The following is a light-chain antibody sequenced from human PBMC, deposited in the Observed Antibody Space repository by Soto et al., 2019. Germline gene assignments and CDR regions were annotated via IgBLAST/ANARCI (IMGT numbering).Light chain of an antibody. CDR2: LTY. CDR1: QGIGND. J-gene: IGKJ1*01. V-gene: IGKV1-17*01. CDR3: LQHNSYPRT. Sequence: DIQMTQSPSSLSASVGDRVTITCRASQGIGNDLGWYQQKPGKAPKRLIYLTYSLQTGVPSRFSGSGSGTEFSFTISSLQPEDSATYFCLQHNSYPRTFGQGTKVEI.